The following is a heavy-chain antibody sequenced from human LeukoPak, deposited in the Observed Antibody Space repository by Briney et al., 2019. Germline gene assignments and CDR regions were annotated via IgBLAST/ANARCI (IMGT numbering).Heavy chain of an antibody. D-gene: IGHD3/OR15-3a*01. V-gene: IGHV3-23*01. CDR3: AKLAAIWTSAGYYFDY. CDR2: VSSSGGST. CDR1: GFTFSSYA. J-gene: IGHJ4*02. Sequence: GGSLRLSCAASGFTFSSYAMTWVRQAPGKGLEWVSGVSSSGGSTYYADSVNGRFTISRDNSKNTLYLQMNGLRAEDTAIYYCAKLAAIWTSAGYYFDYWGPGTLVTVSS.